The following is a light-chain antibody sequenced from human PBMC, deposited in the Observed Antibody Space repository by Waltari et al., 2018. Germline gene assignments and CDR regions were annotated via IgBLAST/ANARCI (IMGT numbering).Light chain of an antibody. V-gene: IGKV1-9*01. CDR3: QQLDTYPLT. J-gene: IGKJ4*01. Sequence: IQLTQSPSSLSASVGDRVTSTCRASQDITNYLALYQQEPGKPPKLLIYAASTLQSGVPSRFSGSQSGTDFTLTISTLQPEDFATYYCQQLDTYPLTFGGGTKVEIK. CDR1: QDITNY. CDR2: AAS.